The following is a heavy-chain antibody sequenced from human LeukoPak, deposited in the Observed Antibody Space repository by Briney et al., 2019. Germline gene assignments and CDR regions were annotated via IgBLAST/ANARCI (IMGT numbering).Heavy chain of an antibody. J-gene: IGHJ4*02. CDR1: GGSISSYY. D-gene: IGHD5-18*01. CDR3: ARLRRGYSHGYYYFDY. V-gene: IGHV4-59*12. CDR2: IYYSGST. Sequence: SETLSLTCTVSGGSISSYYWSWIRQPPGKGLEWIGYIYYSGSTNYNPSLKSRVTISVDTSKNQFSLKLSSVTAADTAVYYCARLRRGYSHGYYYFDYWGQGTLVTVSS.